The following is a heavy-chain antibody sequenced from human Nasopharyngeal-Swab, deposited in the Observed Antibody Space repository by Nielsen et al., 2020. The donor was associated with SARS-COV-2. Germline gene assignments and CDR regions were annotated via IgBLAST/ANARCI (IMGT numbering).Heavy chain of an antibody. CDR3: ARARRTDIVVVPAAPRGYYMDV. D-gene: IGHD2-2*01. J-gene: IGHJ6*03. CDR1: GDSVSSNSAA. V-gene: IGHV6-1*01. CDR2: TYYRSKWYN. Sequence: QTLSLTRAISGDSVSSNSAAWNWIRQSPSRGLEWLGRTYYRSKWYNDYAVSVKSRITINPDTSKNQFSLQLNSVTPEDTAVYYCARARRTDIVVVPAAPRGYYMDVWGKGTTVTVSS.